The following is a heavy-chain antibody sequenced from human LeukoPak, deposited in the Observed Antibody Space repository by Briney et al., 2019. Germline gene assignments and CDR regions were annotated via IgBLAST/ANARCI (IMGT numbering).Heavy chain of an antibody. Sequence: GGSLRLSCAASGFSFSGYWMSWARQAPGKGLEWVSSISSSSYIYYADSVKGRFTISRDNAKNSLYLQMNSLRAEDTAVYYCARASDLWFGELLSSYWGQGTLVTVSS. CDR2: ISSSSYI. CDR3: ARASDLWFGELLSSY. J-gene: IGHJ4*02. V-gene: IGHV3-21*01. CDR1: GFSFSGYW. D-gene: IGHD3-10*01.